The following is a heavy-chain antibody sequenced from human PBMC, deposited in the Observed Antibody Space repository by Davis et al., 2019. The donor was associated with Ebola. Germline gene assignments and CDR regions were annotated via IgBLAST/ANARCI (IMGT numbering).Heavy chain of an antibody. CDR2: IYYSGST. D-gene: IGHD2/OR15-2a*01. CDR3: ARSPFPGGIDY. CDR1: GGSVGSGSYY. V-gene: IGHV4-61*01. Sequence: MPSETLSLTCTVSGGSVGSGSYYWSWIRQPPGKGLEWIGYIYYSGSTHYNPSLKSRVTISVDTSKNQFSLKLSSVTAADTAVYYCARSPFPGGIDYWGQGTLVTVSS. J-gene: IGHJ4*02.